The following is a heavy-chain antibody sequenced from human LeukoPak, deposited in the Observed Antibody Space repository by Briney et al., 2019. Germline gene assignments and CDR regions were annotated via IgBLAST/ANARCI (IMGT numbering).Heavy chain of an antibody. CDR3: ARGFLGTAYFDY. D-gene: IGHD7-27*01. CDR2: ISGTGDST. V-gene: IGHV3-64*01. CDR1: GFTFSRYA. J-gene: IGHJ4*02. Sequence: GGSLRLSCVASGFTFSRYAMFWVRQAPGKGLDYVSAISGTGDSTYYAISVNGRFTISTDNSKNTLYLQMGSLRAEDMAVYYCARGFLGTAYFDYWGQGTLVTVSS.